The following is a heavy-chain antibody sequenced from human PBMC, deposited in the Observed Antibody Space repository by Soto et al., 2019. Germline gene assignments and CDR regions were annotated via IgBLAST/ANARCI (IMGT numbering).Heavy chain of an antibody. V-gene: IGHV3-21*05. J-gene: IGHJ5*02. CDR1: GFTLPGYS. CDR2: ISYSDSYT. CDR3: ARAPTYYDSSGYPMGNWFAP. D-gene: IGHD3-22*01. Sequence: PGGSLRLSCAPSGFTLPGYSMNWVRQAPGKGLEWVSYISYSDSYTKYADSVKGRFSISRDNAKNSLYLQMNSLRADDTAVYYCARAPTYYDSSGYPMGNWFAPWGPGTLVTVSS.